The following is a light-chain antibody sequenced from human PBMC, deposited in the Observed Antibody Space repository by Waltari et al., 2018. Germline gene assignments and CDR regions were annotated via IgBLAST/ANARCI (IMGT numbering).Light chain of an antibody. V-gene: IGLV4-69*01. J-gene: IGLJ3*02. CDR2: VNSGGSH. CDR3: QTGGHGTWV. Sequence: QLVLTQSPSASASLGASVKLTCTLSSGHISNIIAWLQQQPEKGPRFLMKVNSGGSHQKGDEIPDRFSGSSSGAERYLTIARVQSEDEADYYCQTGGHGTWVFGGGTTLTVL. CDR1: SGHISNI.